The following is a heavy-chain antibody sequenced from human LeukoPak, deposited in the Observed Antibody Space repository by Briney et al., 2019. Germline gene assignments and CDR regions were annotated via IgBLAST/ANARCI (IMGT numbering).Heavy chain of an antibody. Sequence: GGSLRLSCAASGLIFSEYAMHWVRQAPGKGLDWVAYIGVDETFKEYADSVKGRFTISRDNSENTLYLQVNSLRSDDTAVYYCAEDFWNFRDSWGQGTLVTVSS. CDR2: IGVDETFK. J-gene: IGHJ5*01. CDR3: AEDFWNFRDS. V-gene: IGHV3-30*02. CDR1: GLIFSEYA. D-gene: IGHD3-3*01.